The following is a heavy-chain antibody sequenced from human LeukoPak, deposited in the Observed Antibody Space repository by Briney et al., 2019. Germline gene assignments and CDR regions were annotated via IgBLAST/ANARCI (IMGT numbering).Heavy chain of an antibody. CDR3: ASHYRSGSYVDY. V-gene: IGHV4-39*01. Sequence: SETLSLTCSVSGGSISSSTYYWGWIRQPPGKGLEWIGNIYNSGSTYYNPSLKSRVTISVDTSKSQFSLKLSSVTAADTAVYYCASHYRSGSYVDYWGPGTLVTVSS. CDR2: IYNSGST. CDR1: GGSISSSTYY. J-gene: IGHJ4*02. D-gene: IGHD3-10*01.